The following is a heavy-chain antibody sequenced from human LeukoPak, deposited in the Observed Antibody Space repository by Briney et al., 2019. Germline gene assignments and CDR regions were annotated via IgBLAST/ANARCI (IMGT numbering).Heavy chain of an antibody. Sequence: ASVKVSCKSSGYTFTIYYMHWVRQPPGQGLEWVGIINPSGGSTSYAQKFQGRVTITRDTSTSTVYMELSSLRSEDTAVYYCAREFQLEIYYYYGMDVWGQGTTVTVSS. CDR3: AREFQLEIYYYYGMDV. D-gene: IGHD1-1*01. J-gene: IGHJ6*02. CDR2: INPSGGST. V-gene: IGHV1-46*01. CDR1: GYTFTIYY.